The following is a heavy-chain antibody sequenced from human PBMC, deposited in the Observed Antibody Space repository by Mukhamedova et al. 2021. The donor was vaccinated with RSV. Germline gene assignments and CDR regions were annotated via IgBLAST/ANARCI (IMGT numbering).Heavy chain of an antibody. V-gene: IGHV3-21*01. CDR3: ARVGAIANWFDP. Sequence: WVSSISSSSSYIYYTDSVKGRFTISRDNAKNSLYLQMNSLRAEDTAVYYCARVGAIANWFDPWGQGTLVTVSS. CDR2: ISSSSSYI. J-gene: IGHJ5*02. D-gene: IGHD1-26*01.